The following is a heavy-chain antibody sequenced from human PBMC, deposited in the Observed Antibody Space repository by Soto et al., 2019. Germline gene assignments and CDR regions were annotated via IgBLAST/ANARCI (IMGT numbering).Heavy chain of an antibody. CDR1: GFTFSAYV. CDR3: AKDLSLYSSSWCFDY. D-gene: IGHD6-13*01. V-gene: IGHV3-23*01. Sequence: GGSLRLSCAASGFTFSAYVMSWVRQAPGKGLEWVSSITSSGGSTYYADSVKGRFTISRDNSKNTLYLQMNSLRAEDTAVYYCAKDLSLYSSSWCFDYWGQGTLVTVSS. CDR2: ITSSGGST. J-gene: IGHJ4*02.